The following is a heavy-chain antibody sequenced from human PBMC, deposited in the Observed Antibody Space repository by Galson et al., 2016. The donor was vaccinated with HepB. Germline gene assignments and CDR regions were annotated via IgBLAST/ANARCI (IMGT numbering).Heavy chain of an antibody. V-gene: IGHV4-39*01. Sequence: SETLSLTCTVSGGSISSSSYSWGWIRQPPGKGLEWIGSIYYSGSTYYNPSLKSRVTISVDTSKNQFSLKLSSVTAADTAVYYCARLGSNHGYYYYYYYMDVWGKGTTVTVSS. CDR1: GGSISSSSYS. CDR3: ARLGSNHGYYYYYYYMDV. D-gene: IGHD5-24*01. J-gene: IGHJ6*03. CDR2: IYYSGST.